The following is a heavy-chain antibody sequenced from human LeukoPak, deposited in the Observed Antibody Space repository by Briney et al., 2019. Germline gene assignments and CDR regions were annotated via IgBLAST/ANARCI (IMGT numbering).Heavy chain of an antibody. D-gene: IGHD3-10*01. Sequence: GASVKVSCKASGYTFTSYGISRVRQAPGQGLEWMGWISAYNGNTNYAQKLQGRVTMTTDTSTSTAYMELRSLRADDTAIYYCARRYGSGSQYNWFDPWGQGTLVTVSS. CDR2: ISAYNGNT. J-gene: IGHJ5*02. CDR1: GYTFTSYG. CDR3: ARRYGSGSQYNWFDP. V-gene: IGHV1-18*01.